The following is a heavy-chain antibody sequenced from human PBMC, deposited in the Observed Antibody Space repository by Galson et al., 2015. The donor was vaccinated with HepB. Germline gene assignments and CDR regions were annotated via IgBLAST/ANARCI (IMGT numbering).Heavy chain of an antibody. CDR3: ARGARIAVAED. V-gene: IGHV3-33*01. D-gene: IGHD6-19*01. J-gene: IGHJ4*02. Sequence: SLRLSCAASGFTFSSYGMHWVRQAPGKGLEWVAVIWYDGSNKYYADSVKGRFTISRDNSKNTLYLQMNSLSAEDTAVYYCARGARIAVAEDWGQGTLVTVSS. CDR1: GFTFSSYG. CDR2: IWYDGSNK.